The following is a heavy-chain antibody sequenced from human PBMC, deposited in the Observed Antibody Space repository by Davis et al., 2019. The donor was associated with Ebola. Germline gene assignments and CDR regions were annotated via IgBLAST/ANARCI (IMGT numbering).Heavy chain of an antibody. D-gene: IGHD3-3*01. V-gene: IGHV3-23*01. CDR1: GFTFSNYG. J-gene: IGHJ4*02. Sequence: GGSLRLSCAASGFTFSNYGMAWVRQAPGKGLEWVSGISGRGLTTEYADNVQGRFTISRDNSKNTLFLQMNSLRDEDTAVYYCAGGDFWSGQFDYWGQGVLVTVSS. CDR3: AGGDFWSGQFDY. CDR2: ISGRGLTT.